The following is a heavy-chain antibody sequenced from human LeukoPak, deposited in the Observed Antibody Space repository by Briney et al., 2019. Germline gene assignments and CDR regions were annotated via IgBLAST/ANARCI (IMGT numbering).Heavy chain of an antibody. D-gene: IGHD2-8*01. CDR3: TRPRYCIDGVCYKDY. Sequence: GGSLRLSCAASGFTFSGSAVHWVRQASGKGLEWLGRLKGRPDTYATTYAASVRGRFTISRDDSKNTAYLQMNSLKIDDTAMYYCTRPRYCIDGVCYKDYWGQGTLVTVSS. V-gene: IGHV3-73*01. J-gene: IGHJ4*02. CDR1: GFTFSGSA. CDR2: LKGRPDTYAT.